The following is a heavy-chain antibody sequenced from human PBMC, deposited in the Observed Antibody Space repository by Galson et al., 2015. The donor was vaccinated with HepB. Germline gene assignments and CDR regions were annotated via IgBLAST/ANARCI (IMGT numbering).Heavy chain of an antibody. CDR1: GYTFTSYA. CDR2: INAGNGNT. Sequence: SVKVSCKASGYTFTSYAMHWVRQAPGQRLEWMGWINAGNGNTKYSQKFQGRVTITRDTSASTAYMELSSLRSEDTAVYYCASSDSSGSYGEDYFDYWGQGTLVTVSS. CDR3: ASSDSSGSYGEDYFDY. D-gene: IGHD6-19*01. J-gene: IGHJ4*02. V-gene: IGHV1-3*01.